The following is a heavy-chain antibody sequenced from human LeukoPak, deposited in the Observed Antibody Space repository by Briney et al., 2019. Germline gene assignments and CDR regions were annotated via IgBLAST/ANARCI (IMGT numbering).Heavy chain of an antibody. CDR3: AVGPGFFDY. J-gene: IGHJ4*02. CDR2: IDSSSRNI. CDR1: GFTFSSYS. V-gene: IGHV3-21*01. Sequence: PGGSLRLSCAASGFTFSSYSMNWVRQAPGKGLEWVSSIDSSSRNIYYADSMRGRFTISRDNAKNSLYLQMDTLRAEDTAVYFCAVGPGFFDYWGQGTLVTVSS.